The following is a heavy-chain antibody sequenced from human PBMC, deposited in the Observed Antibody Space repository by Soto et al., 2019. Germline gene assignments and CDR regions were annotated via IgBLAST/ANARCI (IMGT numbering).Heavy chain of an antibody. V-gene: IGHV3-74*01. CDR3: ARPTTIFGPGDAFDL. J-gene: IGHJ3*01. CDR2: INSDGSST. D-gene: IGHD3-3*01. Sequence: EVQLVESGGGLVQPGGSLRLSCAASGFTFSSYWMHWVRQAPGKGLVWVSRINSDGSSTSYADSVKGRFTISRDNAKNPLYLQMNSLRAEDTVVYYCARPTTIFGPGDAFDLWGQGKMVTVSS. CDR1: GFTFSSYW.